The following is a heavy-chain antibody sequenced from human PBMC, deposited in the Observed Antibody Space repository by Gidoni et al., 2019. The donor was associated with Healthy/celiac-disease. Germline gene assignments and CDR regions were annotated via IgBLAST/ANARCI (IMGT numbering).Heavy chain of an antibody. Sequence: QVQLVESGGGVVQPGRSLRLSCAASGFTFRSYAMHWVRQAPGKGLEWVAVISYDGSNKYYADSVKGRFTISRDNSKNTLYLQMNSLRAEDTAVYYCARAWYYYGSGSYFAFDIWGQGTMVTVSS. CDR2: ISYDGSNK. CDR3: ARAWYYYGSGSYFAFDI. CDR1: GFTFRSYA. J-gene: IGHJ3*02. D-gene: IGHD3-10*01. V-gene: IGHV3-30-3*01.